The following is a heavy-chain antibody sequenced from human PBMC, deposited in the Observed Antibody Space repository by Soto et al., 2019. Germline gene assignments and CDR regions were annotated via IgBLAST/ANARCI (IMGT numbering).Heavy chain of an antibody. CDR3: ARSSSSWYCLDY. J-gene: IGHJ4*02. Sequence: SETLSLTCAVYGGSFSGYYWSWIRQPPGKGLEWIGEINHSGSTNYNPSLKSRVTISVDTSKNQFSLKLSSVTAADTAVYYCARSSSSWYCLDYWGQGTLVTVSS. CDR1: GGSFSGYY. D-gene: IGHD6-13*01. CDR2: INHSGST. V-gene: IGHV4-34*01.